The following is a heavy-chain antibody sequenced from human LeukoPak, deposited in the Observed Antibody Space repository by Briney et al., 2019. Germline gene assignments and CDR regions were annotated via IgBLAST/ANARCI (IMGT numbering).Heavy chain of an antibody. CDR1: GGSISSYY. J-gene: IGHJ5*02. CDR3: ARPLGYCSGGSCYEGGFDP. CDR2: TDTSGSA. V-gene: IGHV4-4*07. Sequence: SETLSLTCTVSGGSISSYYWNWIRQPAGKGLEWIGHTDTSGSANYNPSLKSRVTMSVDTSKNQISLKLNSVTAADTAVYYCARPLGYCSGGSCYEGGFDPWGQGALVTVSS. D-gene: IGHD2-15*01.